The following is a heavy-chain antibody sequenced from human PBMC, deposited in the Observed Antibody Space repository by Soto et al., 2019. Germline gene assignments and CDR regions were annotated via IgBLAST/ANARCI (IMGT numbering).Heavy chain of an antibody. Sequence: QVLLVESGGGVAQPGRSLRLSCAASKSIFTGYGMHWVRQTPGKGLEWVAVIRFDGTDEHYADSVKGRFTISRDNSKNMVYLQMNSLRGEDTALYYCARDGIGGTACRGFLDYWGQGTLVTVSS. CDR2: IRFDGTDE. CDR1: KSIFTGYG. CDR3: ARDGIGGTACRGFLDY. V-gene: IGHV3-33*01. D-gene: IGHD1-1*01. J-gene: IGHJ4*02.